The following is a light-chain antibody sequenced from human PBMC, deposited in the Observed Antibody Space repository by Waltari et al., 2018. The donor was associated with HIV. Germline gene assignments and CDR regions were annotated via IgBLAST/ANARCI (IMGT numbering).Light chain of an antibody. V-gene: IGKV3-11*01. Sequence: VLTQSPAALSVFPGESATLSCRASHSISSYLSWYQQKPGQAPRLLIYDASKRAPGIPARFSGSGSGTDFTLTITSLEAEDFAVYYCQQRNNWPLITFGPGTTVDV. CDR1: HSISSY. CDR2: DAS. CDR3: QQRNNWPLIT. J-gene: IGKJ3*01.